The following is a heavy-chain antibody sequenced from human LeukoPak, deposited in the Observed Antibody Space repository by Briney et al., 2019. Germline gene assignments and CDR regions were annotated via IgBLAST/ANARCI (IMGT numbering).Heavy chain of an antibody. CDR1: GFTFNRYW. D-gene: IGHD3-16*01. V-gene: IGHV3-7*05. CDR3: ARTFRLGDIVTTYTLAFDM. CDR2: VKQDGSEK. Sequence: PGGSLRLSCVGSGFTFNRYWMSWVRQAPGKGPEWVANVKQDGSEKHYLDSVEGRFTISRDNAKNSLYLHMSSLRAEDTAVYYCARTFRLGDIVTTYTLAFDMWGQGTMVTVSS. J-gene: IGHJ3*02.